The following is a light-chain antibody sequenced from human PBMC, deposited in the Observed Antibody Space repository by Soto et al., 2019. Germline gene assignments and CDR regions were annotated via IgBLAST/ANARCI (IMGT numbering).Light chain of an antibody. V-gene: IGKV1-17*03. J-gene: IGKJ4*01. CDR1: QGINNH. CDR3: LQHNSYPLP. Sequence: DIQMTQSPSAMSASVGDSITITCRASQGINNHLVWVQQKPGKVPQRLIYAASRLQSGVPSTFSGSGSGTEFTLTISSLQPEDSATYYCLQHNSYPLPFGGGTKVEI. CDR2: AAS.